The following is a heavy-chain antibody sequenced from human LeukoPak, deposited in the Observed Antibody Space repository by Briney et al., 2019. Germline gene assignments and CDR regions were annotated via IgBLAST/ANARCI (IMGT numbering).Heavy chain of an antibody. CDR1: GGSISSFH. CDR3: ARHVHCSGGSCYRYGMDV. CDR2: NHNTGRT. D-gene: IGHD2-15*01. J-gene: IGHJ6*02. Sequence: SETLSLTCTVSGGSISSFHWSWIRQPPGRGLEWMGFNHNTGRTNYNPSLNSRVTISVDTSKNQFSLKLSSVTAADTAVYYCARHVHCSGGSCYRYGMDVWGQGTTVTVSS. V-gene: IGHV4-59*08.